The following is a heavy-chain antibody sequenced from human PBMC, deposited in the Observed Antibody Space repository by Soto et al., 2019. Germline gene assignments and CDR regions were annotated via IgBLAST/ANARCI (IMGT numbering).Heavy chain of an antibody. J-gene: IGHJ4*02. CDR3: ARSDYGDPFDY. CDR1: GFIVSSNY. D-gene: IGHD4-17*01. Sequence: EVQLVESGGGLVQPGGSLRLSCAASGFIVSSNYMSWVRQAPGKGLEWVSVIYSGGSTYYADSVKGRFTISRDNSKNTLYLQMNSLRAEDTAVYYCARSDYGDPFDYWGQGTLVTVSS. V-gene: IGHV3-66*01. CDR2: IYSGGST.